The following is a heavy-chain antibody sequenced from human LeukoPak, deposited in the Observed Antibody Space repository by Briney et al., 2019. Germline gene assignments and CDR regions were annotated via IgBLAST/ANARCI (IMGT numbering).Heavy chain of an antibody. V-gene: IGHV4-59*01. CDR2: IYYSGST. D-gene: IGHD5-18*01. Sequence: SETLSLTCTVSGGSISSYYWSWIRQPPGKGLEWIGYIYYSGSTNYNPSLKSRVTISVDTSKNQFSLKLSSVTAADTAVYYCARGVGIPGYWGQGTLVTVSS. CDR3: ARGVGIPGY. J-gene: IGHJ4*02. CDR1: GGSISSYY.